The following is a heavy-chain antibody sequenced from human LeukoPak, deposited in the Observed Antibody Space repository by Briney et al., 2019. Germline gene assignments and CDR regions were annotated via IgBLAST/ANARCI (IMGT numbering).Heavy chain of an antibody. V-gene: IGHV3-30*02. CDR3: AKARGKLVNIYFEY. J-gene: IGHJ4*01. CDR2: VSDDEDNK. CDR1: GFIFRNYG. Sequence: GGSPRLSCAASGFIFRNYGMHWARQAPGKGLEWVAFVSDDEDNKYYPDSVRGRFTISGDNSKNTVYLQLNSLRDEDTAVYFCAKARGKLVNIYFEYWGHGTLVTVSS. D-gene: IGHD2/OR15-2a*01.